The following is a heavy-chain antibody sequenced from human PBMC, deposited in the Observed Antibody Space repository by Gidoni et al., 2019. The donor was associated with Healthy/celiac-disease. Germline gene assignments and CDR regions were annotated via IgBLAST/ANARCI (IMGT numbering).Heavy chain of an antibody. CDR1: GGSFSGYY. CDR2: INHSGST. D-gene: IGHD2-2*01. J-gene: IGHJ5*02. CDR3: ARGRDIVVVPAQFDP. V-gene: IGHV4-34*01. Sequence: QVPLQQWGAGLLQPSETLSLPCAGAGGSFSGYYWSWIRQPPGKGLEWIWEINHSGSTNYNPSLKSRVTISVDTSKNQFSLKLSAVTAADTAVYYCARGRDIVVVPAQFDPWGQGTLVTVSS.